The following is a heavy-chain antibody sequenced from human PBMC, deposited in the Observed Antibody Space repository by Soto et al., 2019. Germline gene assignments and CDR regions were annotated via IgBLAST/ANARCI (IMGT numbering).Heavy chain of an antibody. CDR2: ISYDGSNK. J-gene: IGHJ4*02. V-gene: IGHV3-30*18. CDR1: GFTFSSYG. Sequence: GGSLRLSCAASGFTFSSYGMHWVRQAPGKGLEWVAVISYDGSNKYYADSVKGRFTISRDNSKNTLYLQMNSLRAEDTAVYYCAKERSAISPFDYWGQGTLVTVSS. D-gene: IGHD2-21*01. CDR3: AKERSAISPFDY.